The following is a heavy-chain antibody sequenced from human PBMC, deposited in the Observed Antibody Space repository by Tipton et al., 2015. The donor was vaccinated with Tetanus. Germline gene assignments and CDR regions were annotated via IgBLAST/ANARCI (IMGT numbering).Heavy chain of an antibody. J-gene: IGHJ6*02. D-gene: IGHD5-12*01. CDR3: ARPPIRDYYYYGMDV. Sequence: TLSLTCTVSGGSISSYYWSWIRQPPGKGLEWIGYIYYSGSTNYNPSLKSRVTISVDTSKNQFSLKLSSVTAADTAVYYCARPPIRDYYYYGMDVWGQGTTVTVSS. CDR1: GGSISSYY. V-gene: IGHV4-59*08. CDR2: IYYSGST.